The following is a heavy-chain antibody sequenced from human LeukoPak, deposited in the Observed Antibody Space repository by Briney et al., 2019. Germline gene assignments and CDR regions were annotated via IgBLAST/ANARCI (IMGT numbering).Heavy chain of an antibody. Sequence: PGGSLRLSCTASGFSFSGHWMHWARQLPGKGLVWVSRIGPTGSTTSYADSVKGRFTVSRDNAKNTLYLQVNNLRAEDTAVYYCARGPNSNWSGLDFWGQGTLLTVSS. V-gene: IGHV3-74*01. CDR1: GFSFSGHW. D-gene: IGHD6-6*01. CDR3: ARGPNSNWSGLDF. J-gene: IGHJ4*02. CDR2: IGPTGSTT.